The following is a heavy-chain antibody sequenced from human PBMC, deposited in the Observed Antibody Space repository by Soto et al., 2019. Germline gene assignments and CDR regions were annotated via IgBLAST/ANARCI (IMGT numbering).Heavy chain of an antibody. J-gene: IGHJ4*02. D-gene: IGHD5-18*01. CDR3: AKDLYSYGDTFDY. CDR1: GFTFSSYA. Sequence: GGSLRLSCAASGFTFSSYAMSWVRQAPGKGLEWVSAISGSGGSTYYAASVKGQYTISIDNAKNTLYLQMNSLRAEDTAVYYCAKDLYSYGDTFDYWGQGTLVTVSS. CDR2: ISGSGGST. V-gene: IGHV3-23*01.